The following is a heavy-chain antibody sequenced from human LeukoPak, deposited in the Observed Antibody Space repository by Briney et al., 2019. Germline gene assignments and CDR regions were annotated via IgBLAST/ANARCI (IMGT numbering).Heavy chain of an antibody. D-gene: IGHD3-22*01. CDR3: ASSDSSGYYTNDY. J-gene: IGHJ4*02. Sequence: PGGSLRLSCAASGFTFSNYAMHWVRQAPGKGLEWVANIKEDGSEKYYVDSVKGRFTISRDNAKNSLYLQMNSLRAEETAVYYCASSDSSGYYTNDYWGQGTLVTVSS. V-gene: IGHV3-7*02. CDR2: IKEDGSEK. CDR1: GFTFSNYA.